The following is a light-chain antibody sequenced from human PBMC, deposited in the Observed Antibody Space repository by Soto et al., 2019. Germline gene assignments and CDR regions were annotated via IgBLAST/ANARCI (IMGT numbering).Light chain of an antibody. CDR2: GAS. CDR3: QQYGTSPLT. CDR1: QSVSSNY. Sequence: EIVLTQSPGTLSLSPGERATLSCRASQSVSSNYLAWYQQKPGQAPRLLIYGASSWATGIPDRFSGSGSGTDFTLTISRLEPEDFAVHSCQQYGTSPLTFGGGTKIQIK. J-gene: IGKJ4*01. V-gene: IGKV3-20*01.